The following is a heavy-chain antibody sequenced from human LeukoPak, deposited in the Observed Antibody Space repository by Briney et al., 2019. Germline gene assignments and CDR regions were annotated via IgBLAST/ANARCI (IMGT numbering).Heavy chain of an antibody. CDR1: GGSISSYY. V-gene: IGHV4-4*07. Sequence: SETLSLTCTVSGGSISSYYWSWIRQPAGKGLEWIGRIYTSGSTNYNPSLKSRVTMSVDTSKNQFSLKLSSVTAADTAAYYCAITILTGYYNGYYYYGMDVWGQGTTVTVSS. J-gene: IGHJ6*02. CDR3: AITILTGYYNGYYYYGMDV. CDR2: IYTSGST. D-gene: IGHD3-9*01.